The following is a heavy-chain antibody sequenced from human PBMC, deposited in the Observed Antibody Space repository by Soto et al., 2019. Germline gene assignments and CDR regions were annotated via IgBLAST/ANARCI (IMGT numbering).Heavy chain of an antibody. CDR3: AKDAGDETTVTLDY. CDR2: ISYDGSNK. J-gene: IGHJ4*02. Sequence: QVQLVESGGGVVQPGRSLRLSCAASGFTFSSYGMHWVRQAPGKGLEWVAVISYDGSNKYYADSVKGRFTISRDNSKNTLYLQMNSLRAEDTDVYYCAKDAGDETTVTLDYWGQGNLVTVSS. CDR1: GFTFSSYG. V-gene: IGHV3-30*18. D-gene: IGHD4-17*01.